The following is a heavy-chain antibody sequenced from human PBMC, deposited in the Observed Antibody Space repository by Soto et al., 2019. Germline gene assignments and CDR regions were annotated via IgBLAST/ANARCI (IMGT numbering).Heavy chain of an antibody. CDR1: GYTLTELS. CDR2: FDPEDGET. CDR3: ATDYYGSGSFPDY. D-gene: IGHD3-10*01. Sequence: ASVKVSFKVSGYTLTELSMHWVRQAPGKGLEWMGGFDPEDGETIYAQKFQGRDTMTEDTSTDTAYMELSSLRSEDTAVYYCATDYYGSGSFPDYWGQGTRGTVSS. V-gene: IGHV1-24*01. J-gene: IGHJ4*02.